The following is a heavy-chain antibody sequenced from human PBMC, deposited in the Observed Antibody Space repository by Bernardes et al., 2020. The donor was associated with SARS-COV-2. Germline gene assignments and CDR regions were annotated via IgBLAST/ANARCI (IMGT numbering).Heavy chain of an antibody. Sequence: ASVKVSCKASGYTFTGYYMHWVRQAPGQGLEWMGWINPNSGGTNYAQKFQGRVTMTRDTSISTAYMELSRLRSDDTAVYYCARCVFWSGYHLDFDYWGQGTLVTVSS. D-gene: IGHD3-3*01. V-gene: IGHV1-2*02. CDR1: GYTFTGYY. J-gene: IGHJ4*02. CDR2: INPNSGGT. CDR3: ARCVFWSGYHLDFDY.